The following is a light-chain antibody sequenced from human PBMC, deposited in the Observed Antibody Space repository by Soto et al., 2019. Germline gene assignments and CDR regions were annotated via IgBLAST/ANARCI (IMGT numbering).Light chain of an antibody. CDR1: SSNIGANT. V-gene: IGLV1-44*01. Sequence: QSVLTQPPSASGTPGQRVTISCSGSSSNIGANTVNWYRQLPGTAPKLLISNNDQRPSGVPDRFSGSKSGTSASLAISGLQSEDDADYYCAAWDDSLYGRVFGSGTKLTVL. CDR3: AAWDDSLYGRV. CDR2: NND. J-gene: IGLJ1*01.